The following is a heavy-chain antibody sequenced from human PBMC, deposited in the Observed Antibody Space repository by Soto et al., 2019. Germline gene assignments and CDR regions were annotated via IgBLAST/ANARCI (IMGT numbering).Heavy chain of an antibody. V-gene: IGHV3-74*01. D-gene: IGHD4-17*01. J-gene: IGHJ4*02. CDR3: ARAGDGDYVFDY. Sequence: EVQLVESGGGLVQPGGSLRLSCAASGFTFSSYWMHWVRQAPGKGLVWVSRINSDGSSTSYADSVKGRFTISRDNAKNTLYLQINSLRAEDTAVYYCARAGDGDYVFDYWGQGTLVTVSS. CDR1: GFTFSSYW. CDR2: INSDGSST.